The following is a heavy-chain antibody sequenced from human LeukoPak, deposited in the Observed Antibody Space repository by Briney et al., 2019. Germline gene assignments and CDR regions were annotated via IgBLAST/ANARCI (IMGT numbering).Heavy chain of an antibody. CDR1: GFTFSSYG. J-gene: IGHJ4*02. CDR2: ISGSGGST. V-gene: IGHV3-23*01. D-gene: IGHD6-13*01. CDR3: AKCGRSSWYYFDY. Sequence: PGGSLRLSCAASGFTFSSYGMSWVRQASGKGLEWVSGISGSGGSTYYADSVKGRFTISRDNSMNTVHLQMNSLRAEDTVVYYCAKCGRSSWYYFDYWGPGTLVTVSS.